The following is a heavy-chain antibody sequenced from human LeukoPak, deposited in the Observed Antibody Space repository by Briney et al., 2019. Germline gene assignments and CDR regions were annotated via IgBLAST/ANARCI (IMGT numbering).Heavy chain of an antibody. D-gene: IGHD6-13*01. V-gene: IGHV3-53*01. Sequence: GGSLRLSCVASGFTVSSNYMTWVRQAPGKGLEWVSVIYTGGTPYYADSVKGRFTISRDISKNTVYLQMNSLRVEDTAVYFCARGAAIGPTLGSDYWGQGTLVTVSS. J-gene: IGHJ4*02. CDR3: ARGAAIGPTLGSDY. CDR1: GFTVSSNY. CDR2: IYTGGTP.